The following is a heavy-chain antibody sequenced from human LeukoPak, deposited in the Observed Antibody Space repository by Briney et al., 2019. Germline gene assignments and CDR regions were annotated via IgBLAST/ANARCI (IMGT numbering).Heavy chain of an antibody. CDR1: GFTFSSYS. CDR3: ARVGYGSGSYFDY. J-gene: IGHJ4*02. D-gene: IGHD3-10*01. V-gene: IGHV3-21*01. CDR2: ISSSSSYI. Sequence: GGSLRLSCAASGFTFSSYSTNWVRQAPGKGLGWVSSISSSSSYIYYADSVKGRFTISRDNAKNSLYLQMNSLRAEDTAVYYCARVGYGSGSYFDYWGQGTLVTVSS.